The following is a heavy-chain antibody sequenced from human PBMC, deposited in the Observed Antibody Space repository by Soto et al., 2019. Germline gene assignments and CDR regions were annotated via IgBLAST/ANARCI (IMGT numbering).Heavy chain of an antibody. CDR1: GFSLSSYA. CDR2: MSYDETKK. D-gene: IGHD2-15*01. V-gene: IGHV3-30*18. CDR3: AKDRRDGDFMHILVVDF. J-gene: IGHJ4*02. Sequence: ESGGGVVQPGGSLRLSCATSGFSLSSYAMHWVRQAPGKGLEWVALMSYDETKKYYADSVNGRFTISRDTSKNTLFLQMNNLRVEDTAVYYCAKDRRDGDFMHILVVDFWGQGALVTVSS.